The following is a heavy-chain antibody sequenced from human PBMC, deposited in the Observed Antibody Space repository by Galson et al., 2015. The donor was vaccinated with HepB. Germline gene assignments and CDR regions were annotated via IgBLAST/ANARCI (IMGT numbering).Heavy chain of an antibody. J-gene: IGHJ4*02. D-gene: IGHD3-10*01. CDR3: ARGGSGTMVRGVIIRPIGY. Sequence: SLRLSCAASGFTFSSYSMNWVRQAPGKGLEWVSSISSSSSYIYYADSVKGRFTISRDNAKNSLYLQMNSLRAEDTAVYYCARGGSGTMVRGVIIRPIGYWGQGTLVTVSS. CDR2: ISSSSSYI. CDR1: GFTFSSYS. V-gene: IGHV3-21*01.